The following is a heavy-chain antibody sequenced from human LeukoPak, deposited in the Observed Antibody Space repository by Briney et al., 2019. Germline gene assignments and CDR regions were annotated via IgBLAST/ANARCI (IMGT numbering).Heavy chain of an antibody. D-gene: IGHD3-22*01. V-gene: IGHV4-59*01. J-gene: IGHJ5*02. CDR2: ISYSGST. CDR3: AREPGFDSSGYLNWFDP. CDR1: GGSISSYY. Sequence: PSETLSLTCTVSGGSISSYYWSWIRQPPGKGLEWIACISYSGSTKYNPSLKSRVTISVDTSKNQLSLRLSSVTAADTAVYYCAREPGFDSSGYLNWFDPWGQGTLVTVSS.